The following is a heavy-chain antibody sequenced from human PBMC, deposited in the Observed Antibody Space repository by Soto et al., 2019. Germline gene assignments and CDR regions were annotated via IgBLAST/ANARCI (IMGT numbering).Heavy chain of an antibody. D-gene: IGHD3-22*01. Sequence: SETLSLTCAVYGGSFSGYDCSWIRQPPGKGLEWIGEINHSGSTNYNPSLKSRVTMSVDTSKNQFSLKLSSVTAADTAVYYCATYYDSSGPTSAYRGKGTLVPVSS. CDR1: GGSFSGYD. V-gene: IGHV4-34*01. J-gene: IGHJ4*02. CDR2: INHSGST. CDR3: ATYYDSSGPTSAY.